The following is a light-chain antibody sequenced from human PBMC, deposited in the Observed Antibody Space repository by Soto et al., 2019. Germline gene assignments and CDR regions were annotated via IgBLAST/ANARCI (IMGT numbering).Light chain of an antibody. J-gene: IGKJ2*01. CDR2: AAS. CDR1: QGIRND. CDR3: QQYRT. V-gene: IGKV1-17*01. Sequence: IQMTQSPSSLSASLGYRVTITCRASQGIRNDLYWYQQKPGKAPKLLIYAASSLQSGVPSRFSGSGSGTEFTLTISSLQPDDFATYYCQQYRTFGQGTKVDIK.